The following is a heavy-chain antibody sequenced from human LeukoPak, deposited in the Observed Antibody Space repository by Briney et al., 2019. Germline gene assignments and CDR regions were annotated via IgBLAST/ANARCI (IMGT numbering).Heavy chain of an antibody. CDR2: IYPGDSDT. Sequence: GESLKISCKGSGYSFTSYWIGWVRQMPGKGLEWMGIIYPGDSDTRYSPSFQGQVTISADKSISTAYLQWSSLKASDTAMYYCARSIYSSYAYNWFDPWGQGTLVTVSS. CDR3: ARSIYSSYAYNWFDP. J-gene: IGHJ5*02. CDR1: GYSFTSYW. D-gene: IGHD4-11*01. V-gene: IGHV5-51*01.